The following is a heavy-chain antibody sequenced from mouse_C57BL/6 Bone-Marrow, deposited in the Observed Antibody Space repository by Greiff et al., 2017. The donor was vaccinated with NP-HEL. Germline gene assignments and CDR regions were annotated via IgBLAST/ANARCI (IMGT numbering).Heavy chain of an antibody. CDR3: ARQGLRPYYFDY. J-gene: IGHJ2*01. CDR1: GFTFSSYG. V-gene: IGHV5-6*02. CDR2: ISSGGSYT. Sequence: DVMLVESGGDLVKPGGSLKLSCAASGFTFSSYGMSWVRQTPDKRLEWVATISSGGSYTYYPDSVKGRFTISRDNAKNTLYLQMSSLKSEDTAMYYCARQGLRPYYFDYWGQGTTLTVSS. D-gene: IGHD1-2*01.